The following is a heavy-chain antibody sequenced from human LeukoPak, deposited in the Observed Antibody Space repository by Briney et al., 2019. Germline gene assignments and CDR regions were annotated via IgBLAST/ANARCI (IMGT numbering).Heavy chain of an antibody. CDR3: ARVLRYCSGGNCYSGGLGYMDV. D-gene: IGHD2-15*01. J-gene: IGHJ6*03. CDR2: ISRSGSIK. Sequence: GGSLRLSCAASGFTLSDDNMRSIRQAPGKGLEWVSSISRSGSIKYYADSVKGRFTISRDNAKNSLLLQMNSLRAEDPAVYYCARVLRYCSGGNCYSGGLGYMDVWGKGTTVSICS. CDR1: GFTLSDDN. V-gene: IGHV3-11*01.